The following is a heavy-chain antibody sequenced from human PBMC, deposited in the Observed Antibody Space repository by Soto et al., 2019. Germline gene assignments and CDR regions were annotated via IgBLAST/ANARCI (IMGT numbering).Heavy chain of an antibody. V-gene: IGHV1-18*01. CDR2: ISAYNGNT. D-gene: IGHD3-22*01. Sequence: ASVKVSCKASGYTFTSYVISWVRQAPGQGLEWMGWISAYNGNTNYAQKLQGRVTMTTDTSTSTAYMELRSLRSDDTAVYYCAREAYDSSGYGPFDIWGQGTMVTVSS. CDR3: AREAYDSSGYGPFDI. J-gene: IGHJ3*02. CDR1: GYTFTSYV.